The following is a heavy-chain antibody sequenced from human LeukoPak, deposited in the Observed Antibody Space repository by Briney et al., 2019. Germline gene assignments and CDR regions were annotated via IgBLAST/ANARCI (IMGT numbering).Heavy chain of an antibody. CDR2: ISGSGGST. CDR1: GFTFSSYA. J-gene: IGHJ3*02. Sequence: GGSLRLSCAASGFTFSSYAMSWVRQAPGKGPEWVSAISGSGGSTYYADSVKGRFTISRDNSKNTLYLQMNSLRAEDTAVYYCARCPIQSIVGATKRLTSYAFDIWGQGTMVTVSS. V-gene: IGHV3-23*01. CDR3: ARCPIQSIVGATKRLTSYAFDI. D-gene: IGHD1-26*01.